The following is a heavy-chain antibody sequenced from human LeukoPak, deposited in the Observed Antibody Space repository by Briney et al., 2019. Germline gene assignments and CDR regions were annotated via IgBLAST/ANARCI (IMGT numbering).Heavy chain of an antibody. CDR2: IKQDGSEK. J-gene: IGHJ4*02. CDR1: GFTYSTYW. D-gene: IGHD6-13*01. Sequence: PLGSPRLSPAASGFTYSTYWMRWVRQPPGKGLEWVANIKQDGSEKYYVDSVKGRFTISRDNAKNSLYLQMNSLRAEDTAIYYCARDSAGNDYWGQGTLVTVSS. V-gene: IGHV3-7*01. CDR3: ARDSAGNDY.